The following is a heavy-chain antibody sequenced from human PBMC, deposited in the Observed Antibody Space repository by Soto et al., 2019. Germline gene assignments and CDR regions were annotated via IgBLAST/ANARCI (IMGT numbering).Heavy chain of an antibody. D-gene: IGHD3-10*01. J-gene: IGHJ4*02. V-gene: IGHV3-53*01. CDR1: GFTVSSNY. Sequence: PGGSLRLSCAASGFTVSSNYMSWVRQAPGKGLEWVSVIYSGGSTYYADSVKGRFTISRDNSKNTLYLQMNSLRAEDTAVYYCARGAPGGWFGELFGTFDYGGQGTLVTVSS. CDR2: IYSGGST. CDR3: ARGAPGGWFGELFGTFDY.